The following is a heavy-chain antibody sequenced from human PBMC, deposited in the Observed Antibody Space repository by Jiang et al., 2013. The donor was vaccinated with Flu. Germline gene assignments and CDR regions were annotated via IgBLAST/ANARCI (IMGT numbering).Heavy chain of an antibody. J-gene: IGHJ5*02. CDR2: ISYTGNT. D-gene: IGHD2-2*01. CDR3: ARVVVPAAGTNWFDP. CDR1: SGSISSSSYY. V-gene: IGHV4-39*07. Sequence: GPGLVKPSETLSLTCTVSSGSISSSSYYWGWIRQPPGKGLEWIGSISYTGNTYYNPSLKSRVTISIDTSKNQFSLKLSSVTAADTAVYFCARVVVPAAGTNWFDPWGQGTLVTVSS.